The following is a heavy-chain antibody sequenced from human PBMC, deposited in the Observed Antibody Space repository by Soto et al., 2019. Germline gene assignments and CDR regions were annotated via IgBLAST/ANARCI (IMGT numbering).Heavy chain of an antibody. Sequence: SETLSLTCTVSGGSISSYYWSWIRQPPGKGLEWIGYIYYSGSTNYNPSLKSRVTISVDTSKNQFSLKLSSVTAADTAVYYCARVYYDFWSGYPGRDGMDVWGQGTTVT. CDR1: GGSISSYY. J-gene: IGHJ6*02. CDR3: ARVYYDFWSGYPGRDGMDV. CDR2: IYYSGST. D-gene: IGHD3-3*01. V-gene: IGHV4-59*01.